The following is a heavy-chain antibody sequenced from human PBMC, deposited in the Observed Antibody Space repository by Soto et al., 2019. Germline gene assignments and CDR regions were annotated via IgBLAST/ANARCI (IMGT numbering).Heavy chain of an antibody. CDR2: IYHSGST. Sequence: PSETLSLTCAVSGGSISSSNCWSWSPHPPGKGLKWIGEIYHSGSTNYNPSLKSRVTISVDKSKNQFSLKLSSVTAADTAVYYCARDGRGYSSGWYYYGMDVWGQGTTVTVSS. J-gene: IGHJ6*02. CDR1: GGSISSSNC. CDR3: ARDGRGYSSGWYYYGMDV. D-gene: IGHD6-19*01. V-gene: IGHV4-4*02.